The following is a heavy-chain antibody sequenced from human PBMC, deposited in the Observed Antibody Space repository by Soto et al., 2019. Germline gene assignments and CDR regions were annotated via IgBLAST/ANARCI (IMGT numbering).Heavy chain of an antibody. CDR3: ARECFGGAFDI. CDR2: IGTAGDT. D-gene: IGHD3-10*01. CDR1: GFTFSSYD. V-gene: IGHV3-13*01. Sequence: EVQLVESGGGLVQPGGSLRLSCAASGFTFSSYDMHWVRQATGKGLEWVSAIGTAGDTYYPGSVKGRFTISRENANNSLYLQMNSLRAGDAAVYYCARECFGGAFDIWGQGTMVTVSS. J-gene: IGHJ3*02.